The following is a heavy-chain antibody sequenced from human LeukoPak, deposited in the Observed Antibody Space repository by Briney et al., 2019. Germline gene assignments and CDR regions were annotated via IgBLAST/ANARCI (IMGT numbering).Heavy chain of an antibody. V-gene: IGHV3-9*03. CDR3: AKSNRGYYDNFDY. J-gene: IGHJ4*02. CDR1: GLTFDDYA. CDR2: ISWNSGSI. D-gene: IGHD3-22*01. Sequence: GGSLRLSXAASGLTFDDYAMHWVRQAPGKGLEWVSGISWNSGSIGYADSVKGRFTISRDNAKNSLYLQVNSLRAEDMALYFCAKSNRGYYDNFDYWGQGTLVTVSS.